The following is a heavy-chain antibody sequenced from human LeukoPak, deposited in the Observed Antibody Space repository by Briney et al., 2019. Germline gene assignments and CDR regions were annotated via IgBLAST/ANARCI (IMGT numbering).Heavy chain of an antibody. CDR2: ITYDGTND. V-gene: IGHV3-30-3*01. CDR3: ATNGPGIAVAGYVDY. CDR1: GVTFSGYA. J-gene: IGHJ4*02. D-gene: IGHD6-19*01. Sequence: GGSLRLSCAASGVTFSGYAMHWVRQGPGKGLGRVAVITYDGTNDYYAASVTGRFTISTDNSKNTLYLQMHSLRAEDTAVYYCATNGPGIAVAGYVDYWGQGILVTVSS.